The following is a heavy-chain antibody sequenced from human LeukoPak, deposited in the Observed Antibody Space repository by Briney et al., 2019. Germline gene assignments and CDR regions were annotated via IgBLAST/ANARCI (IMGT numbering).Heavy chain of an antibody. CDR1: GFTFTSYS. CDR2: MWHDGSDK. J-gene: IGHJ4*02. V-gene: IGHV3-33*01. Sequence: GRSLRLSCAASGFTFTSYSMHWVRQAPGKGLEWVAVMWHDGSDKYYADSVKGRITISRDKSKKTLYLQMNSLRAEDTAVYYCASYYYDSSGLDYWGQGTLVTVSS. D-gene: IGHD3-22*01. CDR3: ASYYYDSSGLDY.